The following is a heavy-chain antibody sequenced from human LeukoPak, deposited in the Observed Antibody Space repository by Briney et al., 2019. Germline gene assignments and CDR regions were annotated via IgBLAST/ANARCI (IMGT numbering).Heavy chain of an antibody. CDR3: ARCTTASSGWCNWLDP. D-gene: IGHD3-22*01. V-gene: IGHV3-23*01. J-gene: IGHJ5*02. CDR2: VKSDGAGT. Sequence: GGSLRLSCVASGFTFSSYAMSWVRQAPGKGLEWVASVKSDGAGTHYADSVKGRFTISRDNSKNILYLQMNSLRAEDTAIYYCARCTTASSGWCNWLDPWGQGTLVTVSS. CDR1: GFTFSSYA.